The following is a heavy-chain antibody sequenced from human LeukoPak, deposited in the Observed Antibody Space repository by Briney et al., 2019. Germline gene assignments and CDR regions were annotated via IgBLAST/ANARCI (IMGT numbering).Heavy chain of an antibody. J-gene: IGHJ3*02. CDR3: ARRNVLTEGEAFDI. Sequence: SETLSLTCTVSPCSISGYYWSWIRQPPGKGLEWIGYIYNSRSTNYNPSLNSRVTISADASKNQFFLKLNSVTAADTAVYYCARRNVLTEGEAFDIWGQGTMVTVSS. CDR2: IYNSRST. V-gene: IGHV4-59*08. CDR1: PCSISGYY. D-gene: IGHD3-9*01.